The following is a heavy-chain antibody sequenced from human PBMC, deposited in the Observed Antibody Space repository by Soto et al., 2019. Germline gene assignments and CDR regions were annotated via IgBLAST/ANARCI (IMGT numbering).Heavy chain of an antibody. V-gene: IGHV4-30-2*01. D-gene: IGHD6-13*01. CDR3: ARGVAAAGTPRYYYYYYGMDV. CDR2: IYHSGST. CDR1: GGSISSGGYS. J-gene: IGHJ6*02. Sequence: SETLSLTCAVSGGSISSGGYSWSWIRQPPGKGLEWIGYIYHSGSTYYNPSLKSRVTISVDRSKNQLSLKLSSVTAADTAVYYCARGVAAAGTPRYYYYYYGMDVWGQGTPVTVSS.